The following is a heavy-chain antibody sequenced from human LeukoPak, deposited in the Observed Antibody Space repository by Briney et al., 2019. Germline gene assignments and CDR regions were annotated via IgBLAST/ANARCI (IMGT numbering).Heavy chain of an antibody. J-gene: IGHJ4*02. V-gene: IGHV1-2*02. CDR1: GYTFTGYY. Sequence: ASVKVSCKASGYTFTGYYMHWVRQAPGQGLEWMGWINPNSGGTNYAQKFQGRVTMTRDTSISTAYMELSRLRSDDTAVYYCARRGGYNNGGLDYWGQGTLVTVSS. D-gene: IGHD5-24*01. CDR2: INPNSGGT. CDR3: ARRGGYNNGGLDY.